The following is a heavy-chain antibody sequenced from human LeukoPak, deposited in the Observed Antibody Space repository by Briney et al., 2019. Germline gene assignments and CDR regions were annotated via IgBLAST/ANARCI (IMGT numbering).Heavy chain of an antibody. D-gene: IGHD4-17*01. CDR3: ATTQDYSEYLLGYFVY. Sequence: GASVKVSCKASGYTFTTYAISCGPHAPGQGREWVGWISTETGNTNYAQNLQGRGTLTTDTSTSTAYMELRSLTLDDPAVYYWATTQDYSEYLLGYFVYWGQGSLVTVSS. V-gene: IGHV1-18*01. J-gene: IGHJ4*02. CDR2: ISTETGNT. CDR1: GYTFTTYA.